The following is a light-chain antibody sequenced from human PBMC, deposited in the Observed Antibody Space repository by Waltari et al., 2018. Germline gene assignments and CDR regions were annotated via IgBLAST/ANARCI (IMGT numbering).Light chain of an antibody. CDR1: QSVSHY. CDR2: DAS. Sequence: EIVLTQSPATLSLSPGERAPLSCRASQSVSHYLAWYQQKPGQVPRLLIYDASNRATGIPARFSGSGSGTDFTLTISSLEPEDFAVYFCQQRSNWPLTFGGGTKVEIK. CDR3: QQRSNWPLT. V-gene: IGKV3-11*01. J-gene: IGKJ4*01.